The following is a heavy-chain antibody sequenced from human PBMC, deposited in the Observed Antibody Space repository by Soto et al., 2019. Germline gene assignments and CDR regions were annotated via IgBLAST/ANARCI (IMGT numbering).Heavy chain of an antibody. Sequence: SVKDSCKASGYTFTGYFMHWVRQAPVQGLEWMGWINPNSGDTNYSQKFQGRVTMTRDMSISTAYMELRRLTSDDTAVYYCARVRTYYDSSGSLDYWGQGTLVTVSS. CDR2: INPNSGDT. CDR3: ARVRTYYDSSGSLDY. CDR1: GYTFTGYF. D-gene: IGHD3-22*01. J-gene: IGHJ4*02. V-gene: IGHV1-2*02.